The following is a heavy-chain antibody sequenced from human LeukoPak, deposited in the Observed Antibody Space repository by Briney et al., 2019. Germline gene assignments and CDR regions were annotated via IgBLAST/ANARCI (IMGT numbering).Heavy chain of an antibody. CDR3: AKQKYGSGSYYTVDY. D-gene: IGHD3-10*01. CDR2: ISGSGGST. Sequence: GSLRLSCAASGFTFSSYAMSWVRQAPGKGLEWVSAISGSGGSTYYADSVKGRFTISRDNSKNTLYLQMNSLRAEDTAVYYCAKQKYGSGSYYTVDYWGQGTLVTVSS. CDR1: GFTFSSYA. J-gene: IGHJ4*02. V-gene: IGHV3-23*01.